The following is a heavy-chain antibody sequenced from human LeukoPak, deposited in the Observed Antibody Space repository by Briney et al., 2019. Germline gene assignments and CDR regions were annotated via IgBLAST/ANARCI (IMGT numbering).Heavy chain of an antibody. D-gene: IGHD6-19*01. CDR2: IYHSGST. CDR1: GGSISSGGYS. Sequence: PSQTLSLTCAVSGGSISSGGYSWSWIRQPPGKGLEWIGYIYHSGSTYYNPSLKSRVTISVDRSKNPFSLKLSSVTAADTAVYYCARSVVADTSGDAFDIWGQGTMVTVSS. CDR3: ARSVVADTSGDAFDI. J-gene: IGHJ3*02. V-gene: IGHV4-30-2*01.